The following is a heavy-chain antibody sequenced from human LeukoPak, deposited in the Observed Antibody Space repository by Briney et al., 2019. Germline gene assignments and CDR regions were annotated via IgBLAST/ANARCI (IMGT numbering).Heavy chain of an antibody. D-gene: IGHD1-26*01. CDR3: ARVSRRELGSFDY. CDR2: INSDGSST. CDR1: GFTFSSYW. J-gene: IGHJ4*02. V-gene: IGHV3-74*01. Sequence: GGSLRLSCAASGFTFSSYWMYWVRQAPGKGLVWVSRINSDGSSTSYADSVKGRFTISRDNAKNTLYLQMNSLRAEDTAVYYCARVSRRELGSFDYWGQGTLVTVSS.